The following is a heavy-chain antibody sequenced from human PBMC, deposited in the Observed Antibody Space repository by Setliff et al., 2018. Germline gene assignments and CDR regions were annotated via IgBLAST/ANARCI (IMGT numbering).Heavy chain of an antibody. D-gene: IGHD1-26*01. CDR1: GGSISGYYY. CDR3: ARDNTIVGATDY. Sequence: PSETLSLTCTVSGGSISGYYYWSWIRQPAGEGLEWIGRLHTSGTTVYNPSLKGRVTISADTSTNHFSLKLTSVTAADTAVYYCARDNTIVGATDYWGQGALVTVSS. CDR2: LHTSGTT. V-gene: IGHV4-61*02. J-gene: IGHJ4*02.